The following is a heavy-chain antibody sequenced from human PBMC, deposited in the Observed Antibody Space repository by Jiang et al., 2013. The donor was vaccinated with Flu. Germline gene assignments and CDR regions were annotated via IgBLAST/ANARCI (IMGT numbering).Heavy chain of an antibody. V-gene: IGHV4-30-4*01. D-gene: IGHD3-22*01. CDR3: ARDSSGYLRLDY. CDR2: IYYSGST. CDR1: GGSISSGDYY. Sequence: GLVKPSQTLSLACTVSGGSISSGDYYWTWIRQPPGKGLEWIGYIYYSGSTYYNPSLKSRLTISVDTSKNQFSLKLTSVTAADTAMYFCARDSSGYLRLDYWGQGTLVTFSS. J-gene: IGHJ4*02.